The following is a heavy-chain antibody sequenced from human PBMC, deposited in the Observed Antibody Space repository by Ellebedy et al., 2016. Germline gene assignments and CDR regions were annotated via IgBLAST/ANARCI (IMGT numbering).Heavy chain of an antibody. D-gene: IGHD5-12*01. V-gene: IGHV4-34*01. Sequence: SETLSLXCAVYGGSFSGYYWSWIRQPPGKGLEWIGEINHSGSTNYNPSLKSRVTISVDTSKNQFSLKLSSVTAADTAVYYCARGVPVATIPVYYFDYWGQGTLVTVSS. CDR2: INHSGST. J-gene: IGHJ4*02. CDR3: ARGVPVATIPVYYFDY. CDR1: GGSFSGYY.